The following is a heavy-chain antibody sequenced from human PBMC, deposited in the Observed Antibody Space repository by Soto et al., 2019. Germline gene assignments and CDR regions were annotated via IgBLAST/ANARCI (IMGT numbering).Heavy chain of an antibody. J-gene: IGHJ1*01. Sequence: QVQLVESGGGVVQPGRSLRLSCAGSGFTFSSYGMHWVRQAPGKGLEWAAVISYDGSNKYYADSVKGRFTISRDNSKNTLYLQMNSLRAEDTAVYYCAKDRDIVVVVAALQHWGQGTLVTVSS. CDR1: GFTFSSYG. D-gene: IGHD2-15*01. CDR2: ISYDGSNK. CDR3: AKDRDIVVVVAALQH. V-gene: IGHV3-30*18.